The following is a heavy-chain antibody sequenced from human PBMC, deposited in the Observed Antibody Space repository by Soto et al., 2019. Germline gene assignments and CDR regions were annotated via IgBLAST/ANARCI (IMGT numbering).Heavy chain of an antibody. CDR2: IAHTGAT. CDR3: TRGAQGFDY. J-gene: IGHJ4*02. Sequence: HPGGSLRLSCAASGFTFSAYDMHWVRQVTGKGLEWVSAIAHTGATFYIESVRGRFTTSRENAKNSLYLEMDNLRAEDTAVYYCTRGAQGFDYWGQGTLVTVSS. V-gene: IGHV3-13*04. CDR1: GFTFSAYD.